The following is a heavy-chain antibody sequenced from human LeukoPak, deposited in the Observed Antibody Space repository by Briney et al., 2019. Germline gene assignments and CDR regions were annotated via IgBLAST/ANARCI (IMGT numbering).Heavy chain of an antibody. V-gene: IGHV7-4-1*02. J-gene: IGHJ6*02. CDR3: AREKGEQWLANDYYYYYGMDV. CDR2: INTNTGNP. Sequence: ASVKVSCKASGYTFTSYAMNWVRQAPGQGLEWMGWINTNTGNPTYAQGFTGRFVFSLDTSVSTAYLQISSLKAEDTAVYYCAREKGEQWLANDYYYYYGMDVWGQGTTVTVSS. D-gene: IGHD6-19*01. CDR1: GYTFTSYA.